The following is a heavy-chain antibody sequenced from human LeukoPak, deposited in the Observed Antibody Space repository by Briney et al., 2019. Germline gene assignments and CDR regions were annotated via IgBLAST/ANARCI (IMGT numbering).Heavy chain of an antibody. CDR3: ARLKLGYWYFDL. D-gene: IGHD7-27*01. V-gene: IGHV3-11*01. CDR1: GFTFSDYY. Sequence: GGSLRLSCAASGFTFSDYYMSWIRQVPGKGLEWVSYIGLTDTTIYYADSLKGRFAISRDNAKNSLYLHMHSLRAEDTAIYYCARLKLGYWYFDLWGRGTLLTVSS. J-gene: IGHJ2*01. CDR2: IGLTDTTI.